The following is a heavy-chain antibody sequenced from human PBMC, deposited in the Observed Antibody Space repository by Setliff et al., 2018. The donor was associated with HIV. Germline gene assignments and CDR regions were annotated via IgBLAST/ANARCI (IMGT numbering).Heavy chain of an antibody. V-gene: IGHV4-59*08. CDR2: IYYSGNT. D-gene: IGHD1-7*01. J-gene: IGHJ4*02. Sequence: PSETLSLTCTVSGGSISSYYWSWIRQPPGKGLEWIGNIYYSGNTNYNPSLKSRVTISVDTSKNQFSLKLSSVTAADTAAYYCASITGSTIDYWGQGTLVTVSS. CDR3: ASITGSTIDY. CDR1: GGSISSYY.